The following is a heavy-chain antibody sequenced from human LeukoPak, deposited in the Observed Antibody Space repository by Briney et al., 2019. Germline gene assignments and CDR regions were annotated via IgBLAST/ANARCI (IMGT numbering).Heavy chain of an antibody. Sequence: LSLTCTVSGGSISSYYWSWIRQPAGKGLEWVSYIGSRGSTIYYADAVKGRFTISRDNAKNSLYLQMNSLRAADTGVYYFARALMGIAYRGAFYYWGQGTLVTVSS. V-gene: IGHV3-11*01. CDR3: ARALMGIAYRGAFYY. J-gene: IGHJ4*02. CDR2: IGSRGSTI. D-gene: IGHD6-13*01. CDR1: GGSISSYY.